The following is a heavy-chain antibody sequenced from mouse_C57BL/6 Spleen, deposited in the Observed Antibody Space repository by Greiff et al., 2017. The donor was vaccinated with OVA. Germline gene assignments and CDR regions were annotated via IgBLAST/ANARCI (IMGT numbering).Heavy chain of an antibody. J-gene: IGHJ2*01. Sequence: VHVKQSGAELVRPGASVKLSCTASGFNIKDDYMHWVKQRPEQGLEWIGWIDPENGDTEYASKFQGKATITTDTSSNTAYLQLSSLTSEDTAVYYCTTTPSDWGQGTTLTVSS. V-gene: IGHV14-4*01. CDR1: GFNIKDDY. CDR3: TTTPSD. CDR2: IDPENGDT. D-gene: IGHD3-1*01.